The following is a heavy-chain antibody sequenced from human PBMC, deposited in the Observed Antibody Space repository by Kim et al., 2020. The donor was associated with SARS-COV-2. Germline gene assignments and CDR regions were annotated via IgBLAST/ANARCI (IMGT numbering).Heavy chain of an antibody. CDR1: GGSFSGYY. J-gene: IGHJ4*01. CDR3: ARTRSGGYYYDSSGYFHY. CDR2: INHSGST. V-gene: IGHV4-34*01. Sequence: SETLSLTCAVYGGSFSGYYWSWIRQPPGKGLEWIGEINHSGSTNYNPSLKSRVTISVDTSKNQFSLKLSSVTAADTAVYYCARTRSGGYYYDSSGYFHY. D-gene: IGHD3-22*01.